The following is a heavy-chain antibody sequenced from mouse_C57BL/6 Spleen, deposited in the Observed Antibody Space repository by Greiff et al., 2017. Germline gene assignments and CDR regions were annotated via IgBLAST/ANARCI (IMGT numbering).Heavy chain of an antibody. J-gene: IGHJ2*01. Sequence: VQLQQSGPVLVKPGASVRMSCKASGYTFTDYYMNWVKQSHGKSLEWIGVINPYNGGTSYNQKFKGKATLTVDKSSSTAYMELNSLTSEDSAVYYCAREGIYYGNYWGQGTTLTVSS. D-gene: IGHD2-1*01. CDR1: GYTFTDYY. CDR3: AREGIYYGNY. CDR2: INPYNGGT. V-gene: IGHV1-19*01.